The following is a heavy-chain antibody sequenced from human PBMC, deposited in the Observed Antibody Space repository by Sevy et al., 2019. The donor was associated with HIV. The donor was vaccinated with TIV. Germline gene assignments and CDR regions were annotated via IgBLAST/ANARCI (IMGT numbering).Heavy chain of an antibody. CDR1: GFTFSSYS. CDR2: ISSSSSTI. Sequence: GGSLRLSCAASGFTFSSYSMNWVRQAPGKGLEWVSYISSSSSTIYYADSVKGRFTISRDNAKNSLYLQMNSLRAEDTAVYYCARSLLVVYAMGCRYGMDVWGQGTTVTVSS. J-gene: IGHJ6*02. CDR3: ARSLLVVYAMGCRYGMDV. D-gene: IGHD2-8*02. V-gene: IGHV3-48*01.